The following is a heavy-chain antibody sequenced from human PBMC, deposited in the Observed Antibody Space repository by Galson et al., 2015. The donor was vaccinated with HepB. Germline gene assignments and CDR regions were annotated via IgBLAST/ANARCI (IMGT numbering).Heavy chain of an antibody. J-gene: IGHJ4*02. D-gene: IGHD3-3*01. CDR3: ASQALYDFWSGGYFDY. V-gene: IGHV4-31*03. CDR1: GGSISSGGYY. Sequence: TLSLTCTVPGGSISSGGYYWSWIRQHPGKGLEWIGYIYYSGSTYYNPSLKSRVTISVDTSKNQFSLKLSSVTAADTAVYYCASQALYDFWSGGYFDYWGQGTLVTVSS. CDR2: IYYSGST.